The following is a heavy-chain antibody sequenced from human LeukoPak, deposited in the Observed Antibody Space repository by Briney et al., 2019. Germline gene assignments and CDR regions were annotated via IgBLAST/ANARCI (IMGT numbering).Heavy chain of an antibody. J-gene: IGHJ4*02. V-gene: IGHV3-33*08. CDR1: GFTFSSYG. D-gene: IGHD3-3*01. CDR3: AREGNLEWLLQKMVDY. Sequence: PGGSLRLSCAASGFTFSSYGMHWVRQAPGKGLEWVAVIWYDGSNKYYADSVKGRFTISRDNAKNSLYLQMNSLRAEDTAVYYCAREGNLEWLLQKMVDYWGQGTLVTVSS. CDR2: IWYDGSNK.